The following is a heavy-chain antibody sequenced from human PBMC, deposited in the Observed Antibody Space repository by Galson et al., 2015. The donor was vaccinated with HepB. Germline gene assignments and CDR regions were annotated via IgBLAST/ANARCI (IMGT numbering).Heavy chain of an antibody. J-gene: IGHJ4*02. V-gene: IGHV1-8*01. CDR2: MNPNSGNT. CDR1: GSTFTSYD. D-gene: IGHD2-15*01. Sequence: SVKVSCKASGSTFTSYDINWVRQATGQGLEWMGWMNPNSGNTGYAQKFQGRVTMTRNTSISTAYMELSGLRSEDTAVYYCAREGSWYYFDYWGQGTLVTVSS. CDR3: AREGSWYYFDY.